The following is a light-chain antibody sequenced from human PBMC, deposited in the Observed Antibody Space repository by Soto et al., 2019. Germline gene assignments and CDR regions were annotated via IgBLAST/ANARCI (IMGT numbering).Light chain of an antibody. CDR2: DAS. CDR3: QQYNNWPLT. J-gene: IGKJ4*01. V-gene: IGKV3-15*01. Sequence: EIVMTQSPATLSVSPGERATLSCRASQSVNRNLAWYQQKPGQTPRLLIYDASSRATGIPARFSGSGSGTDFTLTISSLQSEEFAGYYCQQYNNWPLTCGGGTNVEIK. CDR1: QSVNRN.